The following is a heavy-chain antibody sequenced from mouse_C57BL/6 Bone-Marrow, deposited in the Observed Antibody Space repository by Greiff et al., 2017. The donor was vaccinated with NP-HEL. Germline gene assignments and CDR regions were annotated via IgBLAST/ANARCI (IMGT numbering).Heavy chain of an antibody. CDR2: IYPGDGDT. CDR3: ASAQAKDVGFSY. CDR1: GYAFSSSW. Sequence: QVQLQQSGPELVKPGASVKISCKASGYAFSSSWMNWVKQRPGKGLEWIGRIYPGDGDTNYNGKFKGKTTLTANKSSSTAYMQLSSLTSKDSAVSFFASAQAKDVGFSYWGQGTLVTVAA. V-gene: IGHV1-82*01. D-gene: IGHD3-2*02. J-gene: IGHJ3*01.